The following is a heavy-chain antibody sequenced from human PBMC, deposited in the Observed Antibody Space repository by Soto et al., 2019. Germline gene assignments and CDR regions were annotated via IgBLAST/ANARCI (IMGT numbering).Heavy chain of an antibody. CDR3: AKYSHWGIISPTHAD. J-gene: IGHJ4*02. V-gene: IGHV3-23*01. CDR2: FRESGGTT. CDR1: GFTFSSSA. Sequence: VHLSESGGGLVQPGGSLRLSCAASGFTFSSSAMSWGRQAPGKGLEWVATFRESGGTTHYADSVKGRFTISRDASKNTLNLQMNSLRAEDTAIYDWAKYSHWGIISPTHADWGWGPRVTDSS. D-gene: IGHD2-21*01.